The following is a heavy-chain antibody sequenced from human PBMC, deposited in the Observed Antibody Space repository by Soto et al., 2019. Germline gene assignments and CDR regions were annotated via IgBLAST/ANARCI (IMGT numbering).Heavy chain of an antibody. Sequence: QVQLQESGPGLVKPSQTLSLTCTVSGGSISSGGYYWSWIRQHPGKGLEWIGYIYYSGSTYYNPSLRSRVTTSVDTSKNQFSLKLRSVTAADTAVYSCARKTTVTTSFDYWGQGTLVTVSS. J-gene: IGHJ4*02. CDR1: GGSISSGGYY. V-gene: IGHV4-31*03. D-gene: IGHD4-17*01. CDR3: ARKTTVTTSFDY. CDR2: IYYSGST.